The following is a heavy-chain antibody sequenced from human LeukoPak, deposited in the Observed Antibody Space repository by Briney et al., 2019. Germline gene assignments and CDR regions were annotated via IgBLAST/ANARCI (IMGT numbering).Heavy chain of an antibody. Sequence: PGGSVRLSCAASGLPYDDYTFLGVRHAPGRGVECVSFITWDGGTTYYADSVKGRFTISRDNSKNSVYLQMNSLRTEDTALYYCTKDRYCTTTCCPLDYWGQGTLVTVSS. J-gene: IGHJ4*02. CDR2: ITWDGGTT. CDR1: GLPYDDYT. CDR3: TKDRYCTTTCCPLDY. V-gene: IGHV3-43*01. D-gene: IGHD2-2*01.